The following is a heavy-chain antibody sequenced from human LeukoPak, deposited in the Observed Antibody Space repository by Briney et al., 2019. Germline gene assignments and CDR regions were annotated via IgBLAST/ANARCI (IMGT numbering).Heavy chain of an antibody. Sequence: GGSLRLSCAASGFDVSNHYLNWVRQAPGKGLEWVSIIQSAGNTYYADSVKGRFTISRDDSKNTLYLQMNSLRVEDTAIYYCARMLFCSGGSCQDHWGQGTRVTVSS. CDR3: ARMLFCSGGSCQDH. J-gene: IGHJ4*02. D-gene: IGHD2-15*01. V-gene: IGHV3-53*01. CDR1: GFDVSNHY. CDR2: IQSAGNT.